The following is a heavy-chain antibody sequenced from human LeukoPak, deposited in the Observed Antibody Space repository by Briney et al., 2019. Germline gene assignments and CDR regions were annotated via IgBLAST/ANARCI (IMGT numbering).Heavy chain of an antibody. CDR1: GGSISSYY. D-gene: IGHD5-12*01. V-gene: IGHV4-59*01. Sequence: KPSETLSLTCTVSGGSISSYYWSWIRQPPGKGLELIGYIYYSGSTNYNPSLKSRVTISVDTSKNQFSLKLSSVTAADTAVYYCARDANRGYSGYDGGYFDYWGQGTLVTVSS. CDR3: ARDANRGYSGYDGGYFDY. CDR2: IYYSGST. J-gene: IGHJ4*02.